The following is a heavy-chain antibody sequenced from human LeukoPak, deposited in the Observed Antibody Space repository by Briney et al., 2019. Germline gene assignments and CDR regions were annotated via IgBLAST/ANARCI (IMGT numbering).Heavy chain of an antibody. J-gene: IGHJ6*02. D-gene: IGHD3-10*01. CDR1: GFTVSSNY. CDR3: ARDITVVRGLIGYYYGMDV. Sequence: GGSLRLSCAASGFTVSSNYMSWVRQAPGKGLEWVSVIYSGGSTYYADSVKGRFTISRDNAKNSLYLQMDSLSEEDTAVYYCARDITVVRGLIGYYYGMDVWGQGTTVTVS. CDR2: IYSGGST. V-gene: IGHV3-53*01.